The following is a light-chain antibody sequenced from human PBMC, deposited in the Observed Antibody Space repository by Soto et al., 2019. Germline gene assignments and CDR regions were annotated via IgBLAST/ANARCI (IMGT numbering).Light chain of an antibody. CDR2: AAS. CDR1: QGIKND. J-gene: IGKJ3*01. CDR3: QQTSSAPFT. Sequence: AIQMTQSPSSLSASVGDRVTITCRASQGIKNDLGWYQQKPGKAPKLLIYAASSLQSGVPSRFSGSGSGTDFSLTISSLQPEDFATYYCQQTSSAPFTFGPGTKVDIK. V-gene: IGKV1-6*01.